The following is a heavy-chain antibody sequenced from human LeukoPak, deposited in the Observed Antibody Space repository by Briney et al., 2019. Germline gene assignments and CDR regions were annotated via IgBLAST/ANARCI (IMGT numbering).Heavy chain of an antibody. Sequence: TGESLKISCKGSGYSFTSYWIGWVRQMPGKGLEWMGIIYPGDPDTRYSPSFQGQVTISADKSISTAYLQWSSLKASDTAMYYCARRTTVTTYDAFDIWGQGTMVTVSS. CDR1: GYSFTSYW. CDR2: IYPGDPDT. CDR3: ARRTTVTTYDAFDI. D-gene: IGHD4-17*01. J-gene: IGHJ3*02. V-gene: IGHV5-51*01.